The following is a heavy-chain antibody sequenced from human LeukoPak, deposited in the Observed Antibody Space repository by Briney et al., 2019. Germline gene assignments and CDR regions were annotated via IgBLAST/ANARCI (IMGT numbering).Heavy chain of an antibody. CDR3: SRDFHFDY. V-gene: IGHV4-30-2*01. J-gene: IGHJ4*02. Sequence: SQTLSLTRTVSGGSISSGGYYWSWIRQPPGKGLEWIGYIYHSGSTYYNPSLKSRVTISVDRSKNQFSLKLSSVTAADTAVYYCSRDFHFDYWGQGTLVTVSS. CDR2: IYHSGST. CDR1: GGSISSGGYY.